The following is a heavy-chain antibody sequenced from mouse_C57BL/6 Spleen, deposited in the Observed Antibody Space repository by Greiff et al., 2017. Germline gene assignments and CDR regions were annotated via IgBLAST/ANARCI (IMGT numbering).Heavy chain of an antibody. CDR2: INPSTGGT. CDR1: GYSFTGYY. J-gene: IGHJ3*01. D-gene: IGHD1-1*01. Sequence: VQLKQSGPELVKPGASVKISCKASGYSFTGYYMNWVKQSPEKSLEWIGEINPSTGGTTYNQKFKAKATLTVDKSSSTAYMQLKSLTSEDSAVYYCANYYGSSEAWFAYWGQGTLVTVSA. CDR3: ANYYGSSEAWFAY. V-gene: IGHV1-42*01.